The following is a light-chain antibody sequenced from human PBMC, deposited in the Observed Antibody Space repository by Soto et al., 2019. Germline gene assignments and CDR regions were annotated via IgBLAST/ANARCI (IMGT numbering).Light chain of an antibody. J-gene: IGLJ2*01. V-gene: IGLV1-44*01. Sequence: QSVLTQPPSASGTPGQRVTISCSGSSSNIGSNTVNWYQQLPGTAPKLLIYSNNQRPSGGPDRFSGSKSGTSASLAISGLQSDDEADYYCAAWDASLNGVVFGGGTKLTVL. CDR3: AAWDASLNGVV. CDR2: SNN. CDR1: SSNIGSNT.